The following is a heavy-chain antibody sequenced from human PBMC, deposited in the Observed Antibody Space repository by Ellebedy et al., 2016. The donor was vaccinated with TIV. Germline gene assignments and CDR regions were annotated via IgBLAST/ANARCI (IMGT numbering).Heavy chain of an antibody. CDR1: GWSFSGYY. CDR3: ARVLLQYYYYYMDV. J-gene: IGHJ6*03. Sequence: SETLSLTXAVYGWSFSGYYWSWIRQPPGKGLEWIGEINHSGSTNYNPSLKSRVTISVDTSKNQFSLKLSSVTAADTAVYYCARVLLQYYYYYMDVWGKGTTVTVSS. D-gene: IGHD2-15*01. CDR2: INHSGST. V-gene: IGHV4-34*01.